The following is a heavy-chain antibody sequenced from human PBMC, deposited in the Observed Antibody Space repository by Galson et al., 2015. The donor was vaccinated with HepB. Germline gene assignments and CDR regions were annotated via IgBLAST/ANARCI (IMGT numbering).Heavy chain of an antibody. J-gene: IGHJ4*02. Sequence: SVKVSCKASGYTFPNYGINWVRQAPGQGLEWMGGISAYNGNTNYAQKLQGRVTLTTDTSTSTVYMELRGLRSDDTAIYYCARDTSFSDSSLSYWGQGTLVTVSS. CDR1: GYTFPNYG. V-gene: IGHV1-18*01. CDR3: ARDTSFSDSSLSY. CDR2: ISAYNGNT. D-gene: IGHD3-16*02.